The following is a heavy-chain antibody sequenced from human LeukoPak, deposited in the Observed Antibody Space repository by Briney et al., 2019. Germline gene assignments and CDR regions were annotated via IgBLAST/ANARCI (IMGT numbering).Heavy chain of an antibody. CDR1: GFTFSTYA. J-gene: IGHJ3*01. CDR3: AKDRVVGATADVFDV. V-gene: IGHV3-23*01. Sequence: PGGSLRLSCAASGFTFSTYAMSWVRQAPGKGRGWVSTMRDSGADTNYADSVKGRFTISRDNSKNTLYLQMNSLRAEDTAVYYCAKDRVVGATADVFDVWGQGTMVTVSS. CDR2: MRDSGADT. D-gene: IGHD1-26*01.